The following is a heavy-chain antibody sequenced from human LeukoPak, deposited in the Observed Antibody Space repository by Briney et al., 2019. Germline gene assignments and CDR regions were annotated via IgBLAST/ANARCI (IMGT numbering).Heavy chain of an antibody. CDR2: IWYDGSNK. Sequence: GRSLRLSCAASGFTFSSYGMHWVRQAPGKGLEWVAVIWYDGSNKYYADSVKGRFTISRDNSKNTLYLQMNSLRAEDTAVYYCARDSGSPTIAAAGGFDYWGQGTLVTVSS. J-gene: IGHJ4*02. D-gene: IGHD6-13*01. CDR1: GFTFSSYG. CDR3: ARDSGSPTIAAAGGFDY. V-gene: IGHV3-33*01.